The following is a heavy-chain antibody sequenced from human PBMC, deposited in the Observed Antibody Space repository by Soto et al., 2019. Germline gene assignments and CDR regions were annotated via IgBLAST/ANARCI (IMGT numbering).Heavy chain of an antibody. J-gene: IGHJ6*03. CDR1: GFAFGGYA. Sequence: GGSLRLSCAASGFAFGGYAMSWVRQGPEKGLEWVTTISGGGATIYYADSVKGRFTISRDNSKNMLFLQMDSLRAEDTATYYCAKDGEGIDNYYYYFDVWGRGTTVTVSS. V-gene: IGHV3-23*01. CDR3: AKDGEGIDNYYYYFDV. CDR2: ISGGGATI. D-gene: IGHD4-17*01.